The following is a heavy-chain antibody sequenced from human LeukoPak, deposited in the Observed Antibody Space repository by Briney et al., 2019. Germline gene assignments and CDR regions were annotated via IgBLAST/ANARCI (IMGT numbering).Heavy chain of an antibody. J-gene: IGHJ5*02. CDR2: IYHSGST. V-gene: IGHV4-30-2*01. D-gene: IGHD3-10*01. CDR3: ARGCYYGSGSYGNNWFDP. Sequence: SQTLSLTCAVSGGSISSGGYSWSWIRQPPGKGLEWIGYIYHSGSTYYNPSLKSRVTISVDRSKNQFSLKLSSVTAADTAVYYCARGCYYGSGSYGNNWFDPWGQGTLVTVSS. CDR1: GGSISSGGYS.